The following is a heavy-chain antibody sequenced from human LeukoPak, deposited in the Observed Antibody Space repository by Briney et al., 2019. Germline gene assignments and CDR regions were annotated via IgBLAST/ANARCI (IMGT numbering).Heavy chain of an antibody. J-gene: IGHJ4*02. D-gene: IGHD3-10*01. V-gene: IGHV1-18*01. CDR1: GYTFTSYG. CDR3: AGDNWGSVRGVKGDY. Sequence: ASVKVSCKASGYTFTSYGISWVRQAPGQGLEWMGWISAYNGNTNYAQKLQGRVTMTTDTSTSTAYMELRSLRSDDTAVYYCAGDNWGSVRGVKGDYWGQGTLVTVSS. CDR2: ISAYNGNT.